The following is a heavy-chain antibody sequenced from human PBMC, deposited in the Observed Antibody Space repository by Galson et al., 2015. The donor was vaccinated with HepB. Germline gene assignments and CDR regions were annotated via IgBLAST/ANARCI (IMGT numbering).Heavy chain of an antibody. CDR2: ISAYNGNT. J-gene: IGHJ5*02. Sequence: SVKVSCKASGYTFTSYGISWVRQAPGQGLEWMGWISAYNGNTNYAQKLQGRVTMTTDTSTSTAYMELRSLRSDDTAVYYCARVRVIAKPTRYNWFDPWGQGTPVTVSS. CDR1: GYTFTSYG. D-gene: IGHD2-21*01. CDR3: ARVRVIAKPTRYNWFDP. V-gene: IGHV1-18*01.